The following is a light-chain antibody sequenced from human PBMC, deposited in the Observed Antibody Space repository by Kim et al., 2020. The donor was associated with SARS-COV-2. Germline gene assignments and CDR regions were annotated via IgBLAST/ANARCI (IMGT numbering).Light chain of an antibody. CDR3: QQYNRWPPGTYT. J-gene: IGKJ2*01. CDR1: QSVGNS. CDR2: GAS. Sequence: ELVMTQSPATLSVSPGERVTLSCRASQSVGNSLAWYQQKPGQASRLLIYGASTRATGVPARFSGSGSGTEFTLTISSLQSEDFAVYYCQQYNRWPPGTYTFGQGTKLEI. V-gene: IGKV3-15*01.